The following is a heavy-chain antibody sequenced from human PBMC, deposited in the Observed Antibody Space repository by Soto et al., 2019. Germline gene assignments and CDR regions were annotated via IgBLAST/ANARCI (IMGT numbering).Heavy chain of an antibody. CDR3: ARDKIVGATYFDC. CDR2: IKQDGGER. D-gene: IGHD1-26*01. CDR1: GFTFSTYW. J-gene: IGHJ4*02. Sequence: PGGSLRLSCAASGFTFSTYWMSWVRQSPDKGLEWVANIKQDGGERYYVDSVKGRFTISRDNAKNSLYLEMNSLRAEDTAMYYCARDKIVGATYFDCWGQGTLVTVSS. V-gene: IGHV3-7*05.